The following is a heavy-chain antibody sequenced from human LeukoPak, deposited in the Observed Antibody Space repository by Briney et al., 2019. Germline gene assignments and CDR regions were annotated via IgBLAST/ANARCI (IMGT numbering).Heavy chain of an antibody. Sequence: GRSLRLSCAASGFTFSSYAIHWVRQAPGKGLEWVAVISYDGSNKYYADSVKGRFTISRDNSKNTLYLQMNSLRAEDTAVYYCARGDGDYFDYWGQGTLVTVSS. CDR1: GFTFSSYA. V-gene: IGHV3-30*04. CDR2: ISYDGSNK. D-gene: IGHD4-17*01. CDR3: ARGDGDYFDY. J-gene: IGHJ4*02.